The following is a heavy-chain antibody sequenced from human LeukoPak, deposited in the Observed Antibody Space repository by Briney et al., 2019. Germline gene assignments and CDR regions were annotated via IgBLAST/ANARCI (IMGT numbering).Heavy chain of an antibody. V-gene: IGHV4-59*12. J-gene: IGHJ6*02. Sequence: SETLSLTCTVSGGSISSYYWSWIRQPPGKGLEWIGYIYYSGSTNYNPSLKSRVTISVDTSKNQFSLQLNSVTPEDTAVYYCARGDSSSWYRIYYYGMDVWGQGTTVTVSS. CDR2: IYYSGST. CDR1: GGSISSYY. CDR3: ARGDSSSWYRIYYYGMDV. D-gene: IGHD6-13*01.